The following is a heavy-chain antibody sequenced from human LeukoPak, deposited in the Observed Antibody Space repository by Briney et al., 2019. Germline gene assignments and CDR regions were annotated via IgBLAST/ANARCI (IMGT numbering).Heavy chain of an antibody. V-gene: IGHV3-21*01. CDR3: ARDLLDFDY. CDR1: GFTFSTYS. Sequence: GGSLRLSCAASGFTFSTYSMNWVRQAPGKGLEWVSSISSSSSFIYYADSVKGRFTISRDNSKNTLYLQMNSLRAEDTAVYYCARDLLDFDYWGQGTLVTVSS. J-gene: IGHJ4*02. CDR2: ISSSSSFI.